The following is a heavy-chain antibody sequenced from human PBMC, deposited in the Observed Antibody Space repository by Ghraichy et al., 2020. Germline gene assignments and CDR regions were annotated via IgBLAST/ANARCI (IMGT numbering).Heavy chain of an antibody. Sequence: ERMRAFNRSANTKYSPSLKSRVTISVDTSKNQFSLKLSSVTAADTAVYYCARVFDYGDTYGMDVWGQGTNVT. CDR3: ARVFDYGDTYGMDV. D-gene: IGHD4-17*01. V-gene: IGHV4-34*01. CDR2: FNRSANT. J-gene: IGHJ6*02.